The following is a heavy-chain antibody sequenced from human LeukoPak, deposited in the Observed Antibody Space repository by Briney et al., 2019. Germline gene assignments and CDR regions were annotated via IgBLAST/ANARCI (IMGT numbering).Heavy chain of an antibody. CDR3: ARGCRSMELRYYYYYMDV. CDR1: GYTFTSYD. V-gene: IGHV1-8*01. CDR2: MNPNSGNT. D-gene: IGHD1-26*01. J-gene: IGHJ6*03. Sequence: EASVKVSCKASGYTFTSYDINWVRQATGQGLEWMGWMNPNSGNTGYAQKFQGRVTMTRNTSISTAYMELSSLRSEDTAVYYCARGCRSMELRYYYYYMDVWGKGTTVTVSS.